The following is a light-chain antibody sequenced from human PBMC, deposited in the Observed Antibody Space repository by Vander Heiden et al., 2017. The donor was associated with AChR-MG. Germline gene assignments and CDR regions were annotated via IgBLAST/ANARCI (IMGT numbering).Light chain of an antibody. CDR3: QQRYNWPPT. V-gene: IGKV3-11*01. CDR2: DTS. J-gene: IGKJ1*01. Sequence: EIVLTQSPGTLSLSPGDKATLSCRASQSVSSNLAWYQQKPGQAPSLLIYDTSNRATGIPARFSGSGSGTDFTLTISSLEPEDFAVYYCQQRYNWPPTFGQGTKVEIK. CDR1: QSVSSN.